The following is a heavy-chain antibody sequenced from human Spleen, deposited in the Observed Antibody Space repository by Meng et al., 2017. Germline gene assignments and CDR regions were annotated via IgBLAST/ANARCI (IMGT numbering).Heavy chain of an antibody. V-gene: IGHV4-4*02. CDR2: IYHSGST. CDR3: ANYNQNGGLYYYGMDV. D-gene: IGHD1-1*01. J-gene: IGHJ6*02. Sequence: SETLSLTCAVSGGSISSSNWWSGGRQPPGKGREGIGEIYHSGSTNYNPSLKSRVTISVDKSKNQFSLKLSSVTAADTAVYDCANYNQNGGLYYYGMDVWGQGTTVTVSS. CDR1: GGSISSSNW.